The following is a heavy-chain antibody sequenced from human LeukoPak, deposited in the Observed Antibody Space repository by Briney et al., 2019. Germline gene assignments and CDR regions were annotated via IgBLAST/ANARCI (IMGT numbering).Heavy chain of an antibody. V-gene: IGHV3-23*01. D-gene: IGHD3-22*01. CDR3: AQSYYYDSRGAYYFDC. CDR1: GFTFSSYA. J-gene: IGHJ4*02. Sequence: GGSLRLSCAASGFTFSSYAMSWVRQAPGKGLEWVSLISGSSGSTFYTDSVKGRFTVSRDNSKNTLYLQMNSLRAGDTAVYYCAQSYYYDSRGAYYFDCWGQGALVTVSS. CDR2: ISGSSGST.